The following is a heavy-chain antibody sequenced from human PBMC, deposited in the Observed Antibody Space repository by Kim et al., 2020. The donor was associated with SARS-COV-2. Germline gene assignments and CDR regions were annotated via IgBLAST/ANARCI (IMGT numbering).Heavy chain of an antibody. J-gene: IGHJ6*02. Sequence: NKADRYTTLYAASVKGRFTISRDESKNSLYLQMNSLKTEDTAVYYCAKWGVWGQGTTVTVSS. V-gene: IGHV3-72*01. CDR3: AKWGV. CDR2: NKADRYTT. D-gene: IGHD1-26*01.